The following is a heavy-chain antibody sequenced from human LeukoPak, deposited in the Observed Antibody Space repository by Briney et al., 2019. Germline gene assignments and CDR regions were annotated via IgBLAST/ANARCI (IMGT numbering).Heavy chain of an antibody. Sequence: SETLPLTCTVSGGFITSSSYYWGWIRQPPGKGLEWIGTIYYSGSTNYNPSLKSRVTISVDTSKNQFSLELSSVTAADTAVYYCASGRYYYDSSGYGHYYYYYMDVCGKGTTVTISS. CDR1: GGFITSSSYY. CDR3: ASGRYYYDSSGYGHYYYYYMDV. CDR2: IYYSGST. D-gene: IGHD3-22*01. V-gene: IGHV4-39*01. J-gene: IGHJ6*03.